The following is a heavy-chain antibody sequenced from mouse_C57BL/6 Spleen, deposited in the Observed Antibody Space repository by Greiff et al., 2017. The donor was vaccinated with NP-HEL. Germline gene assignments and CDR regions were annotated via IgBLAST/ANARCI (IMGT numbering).Heavy chain of an antibody. V-gene: IGHV1-50*01. CDR1: GYTFTSYW. J-gene: IGHJ1*03. Sequence: QVQLQQPGAELVKPGASVKLSCKASGYTFTSYWMQWVNQRPGQGLEWIGEIDPSDSYTNYNQKFKGKATLTVDKSSSTAYLQLSSLTSEDSAVYYCARWDDGYQPSGVGGTGTTVTVSS. CDR3: ARWDDGYQPSGV. D-gene: IGHD2-3*01. CDR2: IDPSDSYT.